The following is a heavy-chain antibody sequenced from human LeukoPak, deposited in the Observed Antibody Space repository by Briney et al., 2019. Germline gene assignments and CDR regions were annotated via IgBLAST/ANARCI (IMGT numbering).Heavy chain of an antibody. J-gene: IGHJ4*02. CDR3: AREVTTSREVTTFDN. CDR1: GFTFSNYG. D-gene: IGHD4-17*01. CDR2: ICYDGRNK. V-gene: IGHV3-33*01. Sequence: GGSLRLSCAASGFTFSNYGMHWVRQAPGKGLEWVAVICYDGRNKYYADSVKGRFTISRDNSQNTLYLEMDSLRAEDTAVYFCAREVTTSREVTTFDNWGQGTLVTVSS.